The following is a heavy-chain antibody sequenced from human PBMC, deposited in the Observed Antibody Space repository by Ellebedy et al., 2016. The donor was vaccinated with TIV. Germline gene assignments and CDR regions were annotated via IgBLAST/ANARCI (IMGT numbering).Heavy chain of an antibody. CDR3: ARDCSLDY. CDR1: GYTFTSSY. V-gene: IGHV1-46*01. J-gene: IGHJ4*02. CDR2: INPSGGST. D-gene: IGHD2-15*01. Sequence: AASVKVSCKASGYTFTSSYIHWVRQAPGQGLEWMGIINPSGGSTNYAQKFQGRVTMTRDKSTSTVYMELSSLRSEDTAIYYWARDCSLDYWGQGTLVTVSS.